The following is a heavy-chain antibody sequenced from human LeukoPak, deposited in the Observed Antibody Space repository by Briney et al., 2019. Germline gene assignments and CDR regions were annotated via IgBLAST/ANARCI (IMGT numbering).Heavy chain of an antibody. V-gene: IGHV3-64*01. J-gene: IGHJ2*01. Sequence: GGSLRLSCTTSGFNFRAYWMGWVRQAPGKGLEYVSAISSNGGSTYYANSVKGRFTISRDNSKNTLYLQMGSLRAEDMAVYYCARVGEERRDGHKPWGYFDLWGRGTLVTVSS. CDR2: ISSNGGST. CDR1: GFNFRAYW. CDR3: ARVGEERRDGHKPWGYFDL. D-gene: IGHD5-24*01.